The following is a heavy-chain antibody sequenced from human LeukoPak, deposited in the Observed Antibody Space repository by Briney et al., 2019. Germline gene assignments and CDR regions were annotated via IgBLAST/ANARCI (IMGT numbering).Heavy chain of an antibody. V-gene: IGHV4-34*01. CDR3: ARGNILTGYCFDF. CDR1: GGSITGYY. Sequence: PSETLSLTCAVYGGSITGYYWSWIRQTPGRGLEWVGEIHYTGATSYNPSLKSRATISTDTSKNQFSLRLSSVTAADTAVYYCARGNILTGYCFDFWAQGALVTVSS. J-gene: IGHJ4*02. D-gene: IGHD3-9*01. CDR2: IHYTGAT.